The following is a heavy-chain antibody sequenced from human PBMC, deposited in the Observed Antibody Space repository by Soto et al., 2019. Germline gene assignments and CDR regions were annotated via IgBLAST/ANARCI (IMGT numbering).Heavy chain of an antibody. CDR2: MYNTGST. D-gene: IGHD2-21*02. J-gene: IGHJ6*02. CDR3: ARDLWGYCGTGCYPLDV. V-gene: IGHV4-59*01. Sequence: SETLSLTCTVSGGPISGYYWSWIRQPPGKGLEWIGYMYNTGSTVYNPSFKSRVTISVDTSKSQFSLSPNSVTAADTAIYYCARDLWGYCGTGCYPLDVWGQGTTVTVPS. CDR1: GGPISGYY.